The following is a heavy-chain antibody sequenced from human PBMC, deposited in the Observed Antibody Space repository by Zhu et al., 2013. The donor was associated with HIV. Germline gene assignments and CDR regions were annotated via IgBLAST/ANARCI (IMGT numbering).Heavy chain of an antibody. D-gene: IGHD2-2*01. J-gene: IGHJ6*03. V-gene: IGHV1-69*01. Sequence: QVQQVYSGAEVKRPGSSVKVSCKTSGGTFSSFAISWVRQAPGQGLEWMGLIIPIFGIANYAQKFQGRVTITADESTSTAYMELRSLKSDDTAIYYCTRGPGYCSSTSCSDYYYSMDVWGKGTTVTVSS. CDR3: TRGPGYCSSTSCSDYYYSMDV. CDR1: GGTFSSFA. CDR2: IIPIFGIA.